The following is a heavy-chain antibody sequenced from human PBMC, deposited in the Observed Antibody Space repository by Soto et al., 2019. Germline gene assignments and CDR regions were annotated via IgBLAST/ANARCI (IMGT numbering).Heavy chain of an antibody. CDR1: GGSFSGYY. V-gene: IGHV4-34*01. CDR2: INHSGST. D-gene: IGHD5-18*01. Sequence: SETLSLTCAVYGGSFSGYYWSWIRQPPGKGLEWIGEINHSGSTNYNPSLKSRVTISVDTSKNQFSLKLSSVTAADTAVYYCARGRRGYSYGEYYFDYWGQGTLVTVSS. J-gene: IGHJ4*02. CDR3: ARGRRGYSYGEYYFDY.